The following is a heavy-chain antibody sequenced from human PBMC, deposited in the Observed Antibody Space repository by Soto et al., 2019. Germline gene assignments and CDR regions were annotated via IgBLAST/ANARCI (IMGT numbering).Heavy chain of an antibody. CDR1: GYSISSGYY. CDR2: IYHSGST. V-gene: IGHV4-38-2*02. Sequence: SETLSLTCAVSGYSISSGYYWGWIRQPPGKGLEWIGSIYHSGSTYYNPSLKSRVTISVDTSKNQFSLKPSSVTAADTAVYYCARDRLSVVPAAIGWFDPWGQGTLVTVSS. J-gene: IGHJ5*02. D-gene: IGHD2-2*01. CDR3: ARDRLSVVPAAIGWFDP.